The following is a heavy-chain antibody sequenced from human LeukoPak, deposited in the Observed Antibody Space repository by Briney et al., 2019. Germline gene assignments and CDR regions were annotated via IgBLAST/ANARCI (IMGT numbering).Heavy chain of an antibody. CDR1: GFTFSTYT. V-gene: IGHV3-23*01. J-gene: IGHJ4*02. CDR3: AIDPNWGTHS. Sequence: PGGSLRLSCAASGFTFSTYTMYWVRHPPGKRLEWVSIIGSSGGGILYVDSVKGRFTISRDNSKNALYLQMNSLRVEDTAVYYCAIDPNWGTHSWGQGVLVTVSS. CDR2: IGSSGGGI. D-gene: IGHD7-27*01.